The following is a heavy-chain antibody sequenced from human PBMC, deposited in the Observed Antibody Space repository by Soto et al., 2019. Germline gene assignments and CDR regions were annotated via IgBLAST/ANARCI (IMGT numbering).Heavy chain of an antibody. CDR1: GGTFNSYA. D-gene: IGHD6-19*01. V-gene: IGHV1-69*12. Sequence: QVQLVQSGAEVKKPGSSVRVSCKASGGTFNSYAIGWVRQAPGQGLEWMGGIIPFFGTANYAQKFQGRVTITAGESTSTAYMELSSLRSEDTAVYYCARAPSSGWFPIFDYWGQGTLVTVSS. J-gene: IGHJ4*02. CDR3: ARAPSSGWFPIFDY. CDR2: IIPFFGTA.